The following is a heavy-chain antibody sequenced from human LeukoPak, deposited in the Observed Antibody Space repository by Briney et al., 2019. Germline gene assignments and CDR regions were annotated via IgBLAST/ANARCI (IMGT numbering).Heavy chain of an antibody. V-gene: IGHV4-59*01. CDR2: IYYSGST. D-gene: IGHD1-1*01. CDR3: ARERKTLDPTSMYNWFDP. CDR1: GGSISSYY. Sequence: SETLSLTCTVSGGSISSYYWSWIRQPPGKGLEWIGYIYYSGSTNYNPSLKSRVTISVDTSKNQCSLKLSSVTAADTAVYYCARERKTLDPTSMYNWFDPWGQGTLVTVSS. J-gene: IGHJ5*02.